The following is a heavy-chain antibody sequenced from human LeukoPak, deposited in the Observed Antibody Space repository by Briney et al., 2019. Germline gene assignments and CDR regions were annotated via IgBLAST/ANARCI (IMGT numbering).Heavy chain of an antibody. V-gene: IGHV1-69*04. CDR1: GGTFSSYA. J-gene: IGHJ3*02. CDR3: ARFRLAAGASDI. CDR2: IIPVLGIA. Sequence: SVKVSCKASGGTFSSYAISWVRQAPGQGLEWMGRIIPVLGIANYAQKFQGRVTITADKSTSTAYMELSSLRSEDTAVYYCARFRLAAGASDIWGQGTMVTVSS. D-gene: IGHD2-21*01.